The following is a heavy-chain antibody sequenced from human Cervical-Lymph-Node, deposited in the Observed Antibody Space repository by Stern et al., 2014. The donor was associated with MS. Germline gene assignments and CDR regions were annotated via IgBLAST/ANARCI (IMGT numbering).Heavy chain of an antibody. CDR3: ARRGMDV. V-gene: IGHV5-51*01. CDR2: IYPDDSDT. Sequence: EVQLVESGAEVKKPGESLTISCKGFGYSFNISWIAWVRQRPGKGLEWMGIIYPDDSDTGYSPSFQGQVTCSVDKSISTAYLQWSSLKPSDTATYFCARRGMDVWGQGTSVTVSS. CDR1: GYSFNISW. J-gene: IGHJ6*02.